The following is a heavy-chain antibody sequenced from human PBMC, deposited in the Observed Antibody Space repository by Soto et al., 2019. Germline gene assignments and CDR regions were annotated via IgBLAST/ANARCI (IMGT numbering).Heavy chain of an antibody. CDR1: GFTSIGHG. J-gene: IGHJ4*02. CDR3: AKDPVSIAARPYYFDY. CDR2: ISGSGGST. D-gene: IGHD6-6*01. Sequence: WGPLRLPKTAAGFTSIGHGISWIRQTPGKGLEWVSAISGSGGSTYYADSVKGRFTISRDNSKNTLYLQMNSLRAEDTAVYYCAKDPVSIAARPYYFDYWGQGTLVTVSS. V-gene: IGHV3-23*01.